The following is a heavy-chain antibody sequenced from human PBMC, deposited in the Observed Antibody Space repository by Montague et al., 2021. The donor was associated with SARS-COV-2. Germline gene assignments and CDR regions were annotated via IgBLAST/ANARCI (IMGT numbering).Heavy chain of an antibody. D-gene: IGHD1-1*01. CDR3: AREGTVPGPRGIYFDD. CDR2: TYYRSKWYT. Sequence: YAISGDSVSSHSAAWNWIRQSPSGGLEWLGRTYYRSKWYTDYAPSVKTRITITPDTSNNQFSLHLNSVTPGDTAVYYCAREGTVPGPRGIYFDDWGQGTLVTVSS. CDR1: GDSVSSHSAA. J-gene: IGHJ4*02. V-gene: IGHV6-1*01.